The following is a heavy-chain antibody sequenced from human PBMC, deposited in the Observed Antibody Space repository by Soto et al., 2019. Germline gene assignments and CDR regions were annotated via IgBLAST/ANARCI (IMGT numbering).Heavy chain of an antibody. CDR2: VNGDGSAT. D-gene: IGHD2-2*01. CDR3: ARDTSYAMDV. Sequence: EVQLVESGGGLVQPGGSLRLSCAASEFTFSQYWIHWVRQSPGKGLVWVSRVNGDGSATNYADSVKGRFTISRDNAKNTVYLQMSSLRAEDTAVYYCARDTSYAMDVWGQGTTVTVS. V-gene: IGHV3-74*01. J-gene: IGHJ6*02. CDR1: EFTFSQYW.